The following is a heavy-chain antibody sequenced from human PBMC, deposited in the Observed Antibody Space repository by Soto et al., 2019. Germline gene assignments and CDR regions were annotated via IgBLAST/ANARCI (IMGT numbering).Heavy chain of an antibody. J-gene: IGHJ4*02. Sequence: SETLSLTCTVSGGSIRSSLYYWGWVRQPPGKGLEWIGNIYFSGSTDDNPSLRSRLTMSVDTSKNQFSLKLNSVTATDTAVYFCARTYYFDATGPFDYWGQGTLVTVSS. CDR2: IYFSGST. V-gene: IGHV4-39*01. D-gene: IGHD3-22*01. CDR3: ARTYYFDATGPFDY. CDR1: GGSIRSSLYY.